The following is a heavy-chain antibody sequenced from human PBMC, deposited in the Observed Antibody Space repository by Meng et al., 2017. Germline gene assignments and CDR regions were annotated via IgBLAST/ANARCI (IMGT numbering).Heavy chain of an antibody. J-gene: IGHJ4*02. CDR3: AKDRRFGKDY. CDR1: GFTFSSYG. CDR2: ISGSGGST. V-gene: IGHV3-23*01. D-gene: IGHD3-10*01. Sequence: GESLKISCAASGFTFSSYGMHWVRQAPGKGLEWVSAISGSGGSTYYADSVKGRFTISRDNSKNTLYLQMNSLRAEDTAVYYCAKDRRFGKDYWGQGTLVTVSS.